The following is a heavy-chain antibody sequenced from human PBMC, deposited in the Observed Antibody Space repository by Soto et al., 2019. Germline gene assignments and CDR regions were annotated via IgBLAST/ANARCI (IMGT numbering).Heavy chain of an antibody. V-gene: IGHV4-39*01. J-gene: IGHJ5*02. CDR3: ATVRFFEWLLFDP. CDR2: IYYSGST. D-gene: IGHD3-3*01. CDR1: GGSISSSSYY. Sequence: SETLSLTCTVSGGSISSSSYYWGWIRQPPGKGLEWIGSIYYSGSTYYNPSLKSRVTISVDTSKNQFSLKLSSVTAADTAVYYCATVRFFEWLLFDPWGQGTLVTVSS.